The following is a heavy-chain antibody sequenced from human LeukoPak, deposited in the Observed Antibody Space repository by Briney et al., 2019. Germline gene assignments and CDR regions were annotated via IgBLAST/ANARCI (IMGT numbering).Heavy chain of an antibody. CDR2: IKEDGSDK. Sequence: PGGSLRLSCAPSGFTFSSSWMSSVRHAPGIGLEWVVKIKEDGSDKYYVDSVKGRFTISRDNAKNSLYLQMNSLRAEDTAVYYCARDVWRGFDPWGQGTLVTVSS. D-gene: IGHD3-16*01. J-gene: IGHJ5*02. V-gene: IGHV3-7*01. CDR1: GFTFSSSW. CDR3: ARDVWRGFDP.